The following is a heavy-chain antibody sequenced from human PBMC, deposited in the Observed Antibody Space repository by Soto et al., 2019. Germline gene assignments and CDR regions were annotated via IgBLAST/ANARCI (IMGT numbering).Heavy chain of an antibody. V-gene: IGHV4-59*01. CDR3: ARSIVVVTALDY. CDR1: GGSISSYY. J-gene: IGHJ4*02. Sequence: SETLSLTCTVSGGSISSYYWSWIRQPPGKGLEWIGYIYYSGITNYNPSLKSRVTITRDTSASTAYMELSTLRSEDTAVYYCARSIVVVTALDYWGQGTLVTVS. CDR2: IYYSGIT. D-gene: IGHD2-21*02.